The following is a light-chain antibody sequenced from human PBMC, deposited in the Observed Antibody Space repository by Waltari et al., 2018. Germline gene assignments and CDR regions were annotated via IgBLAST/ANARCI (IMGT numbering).Light chain of an antibody. CDR1: SLRTPY. J-gene: IGLJ3*02. Sequence: SSELTQGPDVSVALGQTVKITCQGESLRTPYASWYQVKPGQAPVLVLFGKEKRPSGIPDRISGYSSGTTSSLTITGAQAEDEADYYCHSRKGSDNQVVFGGGTKLTVL. CDR3: HSRKGSDNQVV. CDR2: GKE. V-gene: IGLV3-19*01.